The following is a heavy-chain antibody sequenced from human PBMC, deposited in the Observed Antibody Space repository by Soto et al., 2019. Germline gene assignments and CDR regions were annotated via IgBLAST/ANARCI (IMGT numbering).Heavy chain of an antibody. V-gene: IGHV3-23*01. Sequence: PGGSLRLSCAASGFTFSGYAMSWVRQAPGKGLEWVSAISGSGGSTYYADSVKGRFTISRDNSKNTLYLQMNSLRAEDTAVYYCANGAVAAGNFDYWGQGTLVTVSS. CDR2: ISGSGGST. D-gene: IGHD6-19*01. CDR1: GFTFSGYA. J-gene: IGHJ4*02. CDR3: ANGAVAAGNFDY.